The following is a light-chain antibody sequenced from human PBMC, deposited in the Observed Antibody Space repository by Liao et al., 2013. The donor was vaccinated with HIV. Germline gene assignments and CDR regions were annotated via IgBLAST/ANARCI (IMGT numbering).Light chain of an antibody. CDR3: QVWDSGPDSVV. Sequence: SYEVTQPPSVSVSPGQTASVTCSGDKLGDLYVSWYQQRPDQAPVVVMSYDSDRPSGIPERFSGSNSGNTATLTISWVEAGDEADYYCQVWDSGPDSVVFGGGTEADRP. CDR1: KLGDLY. J-gene: IGLJ2*01. CDR2: YDS. V-gene: IGLV3-1*01.